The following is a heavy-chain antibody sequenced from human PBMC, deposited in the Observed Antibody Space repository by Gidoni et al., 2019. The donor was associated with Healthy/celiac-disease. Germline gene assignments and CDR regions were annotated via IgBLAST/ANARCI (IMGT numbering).Heavy chain of an antibody. Sequence: EVQLVESGGGLVKPGGSLRLSCAASGFTFSNAWMSWVRQAPGKGLEWVGRIKSKTDGGTTDYAAPVKGRFTISRDDSKNTLYLQMNSLKTEDTAVYYCTTVFRIFGVVHPPRERSSREGWGQGTLVTVSS. CDR2: IKSKTDGGTT. V-gene: IGHV3-15*01. CDR1: GFTFSNAW. J-gene: IGHJ4*02. D-gene: IGHD3-3*01. CDR3: TTVFRIFGVVHPPRERSSREG.